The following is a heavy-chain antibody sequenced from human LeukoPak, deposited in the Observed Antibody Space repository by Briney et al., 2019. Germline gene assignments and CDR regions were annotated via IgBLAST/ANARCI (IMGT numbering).Heavy chain of an antibody. CDR1: GLTFNDYY. V-gene: IGHV3-11*01. Sequence: GGSLRLYCAASGLTFNDYYMSWIRQAPGKGLEWLSYINIGGTNTHYADSVKGRFTISRDNAKKSLYLEMTNLRAEDTAVYYCATDGAGFDTWGQGVLVTVSS. CDR3: ATDGAGFDT. CDR2: INIGGTNT. J-gene: IGHJ5*02.